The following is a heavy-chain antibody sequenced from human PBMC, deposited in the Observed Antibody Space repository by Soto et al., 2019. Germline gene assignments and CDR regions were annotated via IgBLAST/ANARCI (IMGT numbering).Heavy chain of an antibody. J-gene: IGHJ4*02. V-gene: IGHV3-9*01. CDR3: AKSGSGQQRVVLDY. Sequence: EVQLVESGGGLVQPGRSLRLSCAASGFTFDDYAMHWVGQAPGKGLEWVSGISWNSGSIGYADSVKDRFTISRDNAKNSLYLQMNSLRAEDTALSYCAKSGSGQQRVVLDYWGQGTLVNVSS. CDR1: GFTFDDYA. CDR2: ISWNSGSI. D-gene: IGHD6-13*01.